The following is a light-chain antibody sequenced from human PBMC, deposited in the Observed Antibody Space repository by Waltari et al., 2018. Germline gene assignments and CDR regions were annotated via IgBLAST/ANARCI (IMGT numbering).Light chain of an antibody. J-gene: IGLJ1*01. CDR2: EVS. CDR1: TRDGGRDSNY. Sequence: QSALTQPPSASGSPGQSLTISCTGTTRDGGRDSNYVSWYQQHPGKAPKPIIHEVSKRPSGVPDRFSGSKSGNTASLTVSGLQAEDEADYYCSSYAGSNTDVFGTGTRVTV. CDR3: SSYAGSNTDV. V-gene: IGLV2-8*01.